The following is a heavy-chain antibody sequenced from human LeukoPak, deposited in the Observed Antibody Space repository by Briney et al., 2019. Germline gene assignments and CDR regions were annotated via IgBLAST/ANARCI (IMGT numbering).Heavy chain of an antibody. Sequence: GASVKVSCKASGYTFTSYGISWVRQAPGQGLEWMGWISAHNGNTNYAQKLQGRVTMTTDTSTSTAYMELRSLRSDDTAVYYCARDPPLGGWYFAVDAFDIWGQGTMVTVSS. V-gene: IGHV1-18*01. J-gene: IGHJ3*02. CDR1: GYTFTSYG. D-gene: IGHD6-19*01. CDR2: ISAHNGNT. CDR3: ARDPPLGGWYFAVDAFDI.